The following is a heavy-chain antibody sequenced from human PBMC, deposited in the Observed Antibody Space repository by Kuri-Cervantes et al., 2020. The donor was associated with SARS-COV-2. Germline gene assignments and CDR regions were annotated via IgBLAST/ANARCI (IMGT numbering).Heavy chain of an antibody. CDR3: AKTDVGWGANFDY. CDR1: GFTFISYA. V-gene: IGHV3-23*01. Sequence: GESLKISCAASGFTFISYAMAWVRQAPGKGLEWVSTISGSGGSTYYADSVKGWFTISRDNSENTLYLQMNSLRAEDTAVYFCAKTDVGWGANFDYWGQGTLVTVSS. D-gene: IGHD1-26*01. J-gene: IGHJ4*02. CDR2: ISGSGGST.